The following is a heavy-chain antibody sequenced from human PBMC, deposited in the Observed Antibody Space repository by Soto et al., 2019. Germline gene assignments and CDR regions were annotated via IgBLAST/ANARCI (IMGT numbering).Heavy chain of an antibody. CDR3: AKLEHNSGGILDY. Sequence: EVQLLGSGGGLVQPGESLRLSCAASGFSFGTFAMSWVRQAPEKGLEWVSTIFGGGDSTYYAASVKDRFTITRDNSKSTLFLQMNSLKAEDTAVYYCAKLEHNSGGILDYWGQGTLVTVS. CDR2: IFGGGDST. J-gene: IGHJ4*02. D-gene: IGHD3-10*01. V-gene: IGHV3-23*01. CDR1: GFSFGTFA.